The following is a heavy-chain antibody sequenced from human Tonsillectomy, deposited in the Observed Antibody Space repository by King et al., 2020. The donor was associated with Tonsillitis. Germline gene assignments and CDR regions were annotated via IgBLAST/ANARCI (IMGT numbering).Heavy chain of an antibody. J-gene: IGHJ4*02. V-gene: IGHV3-30*18. CDR3: EKDPPTNRDYERWVVRYVYY. CDR2: ISYDGSNK. Sequence: VQLVESGGGVVQPGRCLRLSCAASGLSFSSYGMRWVRQAPGKGLEWVAAISYDGSNKYYADSVRGRFTLFRDNSKNRLYLQMNSLRAEDTAVYYGEKDPPTNRDYERWVVRYVYYWGQGTLVTVSS. D-gene: IGHD4-17*01. CDR1: GLSFSSYG.